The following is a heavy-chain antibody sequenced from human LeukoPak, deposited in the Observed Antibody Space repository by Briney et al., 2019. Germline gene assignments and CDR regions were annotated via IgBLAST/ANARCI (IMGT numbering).Heavy chain of an antibody. V-gene: IGHV4-34*01. J-gene: IGHJ4*02. CDR2: INHSGST. CDR1: GGSFSGYY. CDR3: ARDGYSYGQRYHGRSTFDY. D-gene: IGHD5-18*01. Sequence: SETLSLTCAVYGGSFSGYYWSWIRQPPGKGLEWIGEINHSGSTNYNPSLKSRVTISVDTSKNQFSLKLSSVTAADTAVYYCARDGYSYGQRYHGRSTFDYWGQGTLVTVSS.